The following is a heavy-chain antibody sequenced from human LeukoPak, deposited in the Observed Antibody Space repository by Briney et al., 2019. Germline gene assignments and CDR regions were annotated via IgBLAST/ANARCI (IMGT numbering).Heavy chain of an antibody. CDR1: GGSISSYY. CDR2: IYTSGST. Sequence: SETLSLTCTVSGGSISSYYWSWIRHPAGKGLEGIGRIYTSGSTNYIPSLKSRVTMSVDTSKNQFSLKLSSVTAADTAVYYCARGYDFWSGYYGAFDIWGQGTMVTVSS. V-gene: IGHV4-4*07. J-gene: IGHJ3*02. CDR3: ARGYDFWSGYYGAFDI. D-gene: IGHD3-3*01.